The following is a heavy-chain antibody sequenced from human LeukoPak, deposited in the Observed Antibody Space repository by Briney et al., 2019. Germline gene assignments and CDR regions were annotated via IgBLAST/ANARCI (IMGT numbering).Heavy chain of an antibody. CDR2: INPNSGGT. Sequence: ASVKVSCKASGYTFTGYYMHWVRQAAGQGLEWMGWINPNSGGTNYAQKFQGRVTMTRDTSISTAYMELSRLRSDDTAVYYCARDATYSSGWYIDPWGQGTLVTVSS. D-gene: IGHD6-19*01. V-gene: IGHV1-2*02. J-gene: IGHJ5*02. CDR1: GYTFTGYY. CDR3: ARDATYSSGWYIDP.